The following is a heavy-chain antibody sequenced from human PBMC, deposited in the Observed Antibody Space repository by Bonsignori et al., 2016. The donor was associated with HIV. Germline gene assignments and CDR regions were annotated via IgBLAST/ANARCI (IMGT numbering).Heavy chain of an antibody. CDR2: IYHSGST. J-gene: IGHJ4*02. D-gene: IGHD2-21*01. CDR3: ARDGLVVVIAMGYFDY. V-gene: IGHV4-38-2*02. Sequence: WIRQPPGKGLEWIGSIYHSGSTYYNPSLKSRVTISVDTSKNQFSLKLSSVTAADTAVYYCARDGLVVVIAMGYFDYWGQGTLVTVSS.